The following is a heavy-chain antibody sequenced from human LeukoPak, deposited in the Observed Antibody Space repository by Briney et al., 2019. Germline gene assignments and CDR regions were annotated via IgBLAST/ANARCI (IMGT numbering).Heavy chain of an antibody. V-gene: IGHV3-33*01. CDR3: VRDAQRGFDYSNSLKY. Sequence: GGSLRLSCAASGSIYSHYGMHWVRQAPGKGLEWVAVIWSDGSNRFYAGSVKGRFTISRDNSQRTLFLQMNSLRVDDTAMYYCVRDAQRGFDYSNSLKYWGHGTLVTVSS. J-gene: IGHJ4*01. D-gene: IGHD4-11*01. CDR2: IWSDGSNR. CDR1: GSIYSHYG.